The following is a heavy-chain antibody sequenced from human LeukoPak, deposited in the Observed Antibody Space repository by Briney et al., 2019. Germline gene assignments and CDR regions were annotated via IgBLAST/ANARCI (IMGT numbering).Heavy chain of an antibody. D-gene: IGHD5-12*01. J-gene: IGHJ6*03. CDR2: IIPIFGTA. Sequence: ASVKVSCKASGGTFSSYAISWVRQAPGQGLEWMGGIIPIFGTANYAQKFQGRVTITADESTSTAYMELSSLRSEDTAVYYCARVGGHSGYALRYYYYYYVDVWGKGTTVTVSS. CDR3: ARVGGHSGYALRYYYYYYVDV. CDR1: GGTFSSYA. V-gene: IGHV1-69*13.